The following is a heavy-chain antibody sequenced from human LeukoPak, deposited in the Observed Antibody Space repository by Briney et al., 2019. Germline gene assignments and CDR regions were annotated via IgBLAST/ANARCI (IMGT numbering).Heavy chain of an antibody. CDR2: IYYSGST. V-gene: IGHV4-39*01. CDR1: GGSISSSSYY. Sequence: PSETLSLTCTVSGGSISSSSYYWGWIRQPPGKGLEWIGSIYYSGSTYYNPSLKSRVTISVDTSKNQFSLKLSSVTAADTAVYYCASLNYDSSGPFDYWGQGTLVTVSS. J-gene: IGHJ4*02. CDR3: ASLNYDSSGPFDY. D-gene: IGHD3-22*01.